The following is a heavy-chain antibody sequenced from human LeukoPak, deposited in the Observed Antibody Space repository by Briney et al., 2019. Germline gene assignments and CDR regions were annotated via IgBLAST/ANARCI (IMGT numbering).Heavy chain of an antibody. CDR1: GYTFTGYY. J-gene: IGHJ5*02. CDR3: ARGRAGNNDDWFDP. D-gene: IGHD1-1*01. V-gene: IGHV1-2*06. CDR2: INPNSGGT. Sequence: ASVKVSCKASGYTFTGYYMHWVRQAPGQGLEWMGRINPNSGGTNYAQKFQGRVTMTRDTSISTAYMELSRLRSDDTAVYYCARGRAGNNDDWFDPWGQGSLVTVSS.